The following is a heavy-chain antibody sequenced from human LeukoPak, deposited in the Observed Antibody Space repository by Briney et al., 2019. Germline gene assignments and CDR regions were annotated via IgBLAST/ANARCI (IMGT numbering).Heavy chain of an antibody. CDR2: CRSRDYGVTT. CDR1: GFTFGDFA. CDR3: TDGASSGLDAFDI. V-gene: IGHV3-49*03. J-gene: IGHJ3*02. Sequence: GGSLRLSCTASGFTFGDFAMSWFRQAPGKGLEWVALCRSRDYGVTTEYAASVKGRFTISRDDSKNTAYLQMNSLKTEDTAVYYCTDGASSGLDAFDIWGQGTMVTVSS. D-gene: IGHD3-22*01.